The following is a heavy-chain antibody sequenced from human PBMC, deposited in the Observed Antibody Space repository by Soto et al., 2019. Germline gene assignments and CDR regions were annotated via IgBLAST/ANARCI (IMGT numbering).Heavy chain of an antibody. J-gene: IGHJ3*02. Sequence: ASLKVSCKASGYTFTSYYMHWVRQAPGQGLEWMGIINPSGGSTSYAQKFQGRVTMTRDTSTSTVYMELSSLRSEDTAVYYCATRDSGYDYGRDAFDIWGQGTMVTVSS. CDR3: ATRDSGYDYGRDAFDI. CDR1: GYTFTSYY. D-gene: IGHD5-12*01. CDR2: INPSGGST. V-gene: IGHV1-46*01.